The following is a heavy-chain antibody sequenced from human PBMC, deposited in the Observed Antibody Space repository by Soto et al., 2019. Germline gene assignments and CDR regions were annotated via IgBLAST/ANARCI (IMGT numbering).Heavy chain of an antibody. D-gene: IGHD2-15*01. Sequence: QVQLQQWGAGLLKPSKTLSLTCAVYGGSFSDYYWSWIRQPPGKGLEWIGEINHSGSTNYNPSLKSRVTISVDTSKNQFSLKLSSVTAADTAVYHCARGGGRDGYYFDYWGQGTLVTVSS. CDR2: INHSGST. CDR3: ARGGGRDGYYFDY. CDR1: GGSFSDYY. J-gene: IGHJ4*02. V-gene: IGHV4-34*01.